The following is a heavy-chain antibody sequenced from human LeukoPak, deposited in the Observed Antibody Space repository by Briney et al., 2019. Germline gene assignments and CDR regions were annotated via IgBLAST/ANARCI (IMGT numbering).Heavy chain of an antibody. Sequence: PGRSLRPSCAASGLTLSSFWMSWVRQAPGKGLEWVANIKQDGSEKFYVDSVKGRFTISRDNAKNSLYLQMNSLRAEDTAVYYCARDDCSSISCYHNWFDPWGQGTLVTASS. J-gene: IGHJ5*02. D-gene: IGHD2-2*01. V-gene: IGHV3-7*01. CDR1: GLTLSSFW. CDR3: ARDDCSSISCYHNWFDP. CDR2: IKQDGSEK.